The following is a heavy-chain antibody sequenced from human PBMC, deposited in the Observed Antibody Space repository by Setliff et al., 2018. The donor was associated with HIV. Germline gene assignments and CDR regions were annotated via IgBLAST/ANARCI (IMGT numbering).Heavy chain of an antibody. CDR2: INTNTGNP. V-gene: IGHV7-4-1*02. CDR3: ARGASSSAVYYYYYYMDV. D-gene: IGHD6-6*01. J-gene: IGHJ6*03. Sequence: AASVKVSCKASGYIFTNYAMNWVRQAPGQGPEWMGWINTNTGNPTYAQGFTGRFVLSLDTSVSTAYLQITSLKAEDTAVYYCARGASSSAVYYYYYYMDVWGKGTTVTVSS. CDR1: GYIFTNYA.